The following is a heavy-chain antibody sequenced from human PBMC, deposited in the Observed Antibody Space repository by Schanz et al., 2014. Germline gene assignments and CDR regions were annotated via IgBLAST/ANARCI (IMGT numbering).Heavy chain of an antibody. J-gene: IGHJ2*01. D-gene: IGHD3-10*01. V-gene: IGHV1-18*04. CDR3: ARRYYGSGSYWFFDL. CDR2: ISAYNGNT. CDR1: GYTFTSYA. Sequence: QVRLVQSGAEVKKPGASVKVSCKASGYTFTSYAISWVRQAPGQGLEWMGWISAYNGNTDYAQKFQGRVTMTTDTSTSTAYMELRSLRSDDTAVYYCARRYYGSGSYWFFDLWGRGTLVTVSS.